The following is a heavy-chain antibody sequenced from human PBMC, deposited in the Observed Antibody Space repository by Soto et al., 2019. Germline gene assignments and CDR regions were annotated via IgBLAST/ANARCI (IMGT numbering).Heavy chain of an antibody. V-gene: IGHV4-39*01. CDR2: IFYSGST. Sequence: SETLSLTCSVSGGSITSSSHYWGWIRQPPGKGLEWIGGIFYSGSTYYNPSLKSRVTISVDTSKNQFSLKLGSVTAADTAVYYCARRDSYYILTGYYYFDYWGQGTLVTSPQ. D-gene: IGHD3-9*01. J-gene: IGHJ4*02. CDR3: ARRDSYYILTGYYYFDY. CDR1: GGSITSSSHY.